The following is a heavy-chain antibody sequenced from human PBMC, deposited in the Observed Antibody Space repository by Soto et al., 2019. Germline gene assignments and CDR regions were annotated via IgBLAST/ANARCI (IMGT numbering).Heavy chain of an antibody. J-gene: IGHJ4*02. D-gene: IGHD1-26*01. Sequence: SETLSLTCTISGGSVSVYSWSWIRQSTGQGLEWIGSIYASGSPYYNPSLRSRVTISADTSKNQISLKLTSPTAADTAVYYCARGVGSSPPQFWGRGTLVTVSS. V-gene: IGHV4-59*02. CDR3: ARGVGSSPPQF. CDR1: GGSVSVYS. CDR2: IYASGSP.